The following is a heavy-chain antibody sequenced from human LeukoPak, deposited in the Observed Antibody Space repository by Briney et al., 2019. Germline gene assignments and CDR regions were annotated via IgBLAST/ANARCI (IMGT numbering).Heavy chain of an antibody. CDR2: IYPGDSDT. J-gene: IGHJ4*02. CDR1: GYRFTTYW. CDR3: ARQANYYDSSGYYDY. V-gene: IGHV5-51*01. Sequence: GESLKISCKGSGYRFTTYWIGWVRQMPGKGLEWMGIIYPGDSDTRYSPSFQGQVTISADKSISTAYLQWSSLKASDTAMYYCARQANYYDSSGYYDYWGQGTLVTVSS. D-gene: IGHD3-22*01.